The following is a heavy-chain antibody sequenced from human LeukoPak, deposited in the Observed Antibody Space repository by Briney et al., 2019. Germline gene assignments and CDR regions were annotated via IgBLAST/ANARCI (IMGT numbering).Heavy chain of an antibody. J-gene: IGHJ4*02. Sequence: PGGSLRLSCAASGFTFSSYSMNWVRQAPGKGLEWVSSITSSGSYIYYADSVKGRFTISRDNAKNSLYLQMSSLRAEDTAVYYCARTPTVTTFGYWGQGTLVTVSS. CDR2: ITSSGSYI. CDR1: GFTFSSYS. CDR3: ARTPTVTTFGY. D-gene: IGHD4-17*01. V-gene: IGHV3-21*01.